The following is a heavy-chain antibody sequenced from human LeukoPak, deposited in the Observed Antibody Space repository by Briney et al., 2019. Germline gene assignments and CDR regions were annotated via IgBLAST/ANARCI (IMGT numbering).Heavy chain of an antibody. V-gene: IGHV1-69*13. J-gene: IGHJ6*02. CDR3: ARVEEYCSSTSCYYRNYYYYGMDV. Sequence: SVKVSCKASGGTFSSYAISWVRRAPGQGLEWMGGIIPIFGTANYAQKFQGRVTITADESTSTAYMELSSLRSEDTAVYYCARVEEYCSSTSCYYRNYYYYGMDVWGQGTTVTVSS. CDR1: GGTFSSYA. CDR2: IIPIFGTA. D-gene: IGHD2-2*01.